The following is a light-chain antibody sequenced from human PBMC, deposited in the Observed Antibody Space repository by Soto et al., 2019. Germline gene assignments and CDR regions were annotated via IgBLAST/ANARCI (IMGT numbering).Light chain of an antibody. V-gene: IGLV2-18*02. Sequence: QSALPQPPSVSGAPGQSVSISCTGTSSDVGRYNHVSWDQQPPGTAPKQMIYDVSNPPSGVPDRFSGSKSGNKASLTISGLQAEDEAEYYCSSYTGSSTLVVFGRGTQLTVL. CDR2: DVS. CDR3: SSYTGSSTLVV. CDR1: SSDVGRYNH. J-gene: IGLJ2*01.